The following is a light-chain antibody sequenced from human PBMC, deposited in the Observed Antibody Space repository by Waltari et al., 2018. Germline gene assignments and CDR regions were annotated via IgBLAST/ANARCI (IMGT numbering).Light chain of an antibody. CDR1: QSVRNN. J-gene: IGKJ1*01. CDR3: QQYNNWPPWT. V-gene: IGKV3-15*01. Sequence: EIVMTQSPATLSVSPGERATLSCRASQSVRNNLVWYQQKPGQAPRLLIYGASTRVTGIPARFSGSGSGTEFTLTISSLQSEDFAVYYWQQYNNWPPWTFGQGTKVEIK. CDR2: GAS.